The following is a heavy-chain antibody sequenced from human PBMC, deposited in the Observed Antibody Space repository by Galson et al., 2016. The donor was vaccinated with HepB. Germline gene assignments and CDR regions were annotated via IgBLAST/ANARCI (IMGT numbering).Heavy chain of an antibody. J-gene: IGHJ5*02. Sequence: SETLSLTCTVSGGSIRTDYWSWLRQPAGKGLEWIGRIYTSGATKYSPSLQSRVTMSLDTSKNQFSLKLTPVTAADTAVYYCARDSRHRFDPWGQGTLVTVSS. CDR3: ARDSRHRFDP. CDR2: IYTSGAT. CDR1: GGSIRTDY. V-gene: IGHV4-4*07.